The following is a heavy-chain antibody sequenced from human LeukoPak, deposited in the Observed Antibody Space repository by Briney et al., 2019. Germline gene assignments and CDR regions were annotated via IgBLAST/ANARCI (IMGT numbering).Heavy chain of an antibody. Sequence: SETLSLTCTVSGGSISSSSYYWGWIRQPPGKGLEWIGSIYYSGSTYYNPSLKSRVTISVDTSKNQFSLKLSSVTAADTAVYYCARGGILQHLYGMDVWGQGTTVTVSS. V-gene: IGHV4-39*01. CDR1: GGSISSSSYY. D-gene: IGHD5-18*01. CDR3: ARGGILQHLYGMDV. CDR2: IYYSGST. J-gene: IGHJ6*02.